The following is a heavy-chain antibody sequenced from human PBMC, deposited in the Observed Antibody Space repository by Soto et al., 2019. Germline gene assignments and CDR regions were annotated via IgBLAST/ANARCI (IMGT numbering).Heavy chain of an antibody. V-gene: IGHV3-23*01. CDR3: AKVGVFRNGYMGVVRGDL. Sequence: GGSLRLSCAASGFSFAGYHMSWVRQAPGKGLEWVSSVSDGGSSTFYADSVKGRFTISRDNSKNTLYLQMNNLRADDTAVYYCAKVGVFRNGYMGVVRGDLWGQGTLVTVSS. D-gene: IGHD3-10*01. J-gene: IGHJ5*02. CDR1: GFSFAGYH. CDR2: VSDGGSST.